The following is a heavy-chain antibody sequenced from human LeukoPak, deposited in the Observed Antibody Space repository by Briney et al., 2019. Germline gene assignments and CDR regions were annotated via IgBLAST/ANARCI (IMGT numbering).Heavy chain of an antibody. CDR2: FYYSGSM. CDR3: RGEGESYSFNYFDF. J-gene: IGHJ4*02. Sequence: PSETLSLTCTVSGGSISSSNYYWGWIRQPPGEGLEWIGTFYYSGSMYYNPSLKSRVTISVDTSKNQLSLKLSSVTAADTAVYYCRGEGESYSFNYFDFWGQGTLVTVSS. D-gene: IGHD1-26*01. V-gene: IGHV4-39*01. CDR1: GGSISSSNYY.